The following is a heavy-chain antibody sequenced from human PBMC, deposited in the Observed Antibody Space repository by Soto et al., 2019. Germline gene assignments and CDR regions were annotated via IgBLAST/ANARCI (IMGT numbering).Heavy chain of an antibody. CDR2: IYYSGST. CDR1: GGSISSGGYS. J-gene: IGHJ4*02. Sequence: PSETLSLTCAVSGGSISSGGYSWSWIRQPPGKGLEWIGYIYYSGSTYYNPSLKSRVTISVDTSKNQFSLKLSSVTAADTAVYYCARTGYCSSTSCSDYWGQGTLVTVSS. CDR3: ARTGYCSSTSCSDY. D-gene: IGHD2-2*01. V-gene: IGHV4-31*11.